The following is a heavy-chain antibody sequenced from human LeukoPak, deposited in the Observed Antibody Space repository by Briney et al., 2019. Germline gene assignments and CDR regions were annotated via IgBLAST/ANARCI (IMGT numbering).Heavy chain of an antibody. D-gene: IGHD5-18*01. CDR3: ARDPNGGFQSGYSYGGRPEKRGEPFDY. Sequence: ASVKVSCKASGYTFTSYGISWVRQAPGQGLEWMGWISAYNGNTNYAQKLQGRVTITTDTSTSTAYMELRSLRSEDTAVYYCARDPNGGFQSGYSYGGRPEKRGEPFDYWGQGTLVTVSS. CDR1: GYTFTSYG. CDR2: ISAYNGNT. V-gene: IGHV1-18*01. J-gene: IGHJ4*02.